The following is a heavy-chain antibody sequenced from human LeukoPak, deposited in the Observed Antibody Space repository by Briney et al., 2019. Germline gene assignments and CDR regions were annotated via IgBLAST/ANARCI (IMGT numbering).Heavy chain of an antibody. J-gene: IGHJ4*02. CDR1: GLTFNTYT. D-gene: IGHD5-24*01. Sequence: GGSLRLSCAASGLTFNTYTMNWVRQAPGKGLEWVSSISSSSIYMYYADSLKGRFTISRDNAKNSLYLQINSLRAEDTAVYYCARGRPYFDYWGQGSLVTVSS. CDR3: ARGRPYFDY. V-gene: IGHV3-21*01. CDR2: ISSSSIYM.